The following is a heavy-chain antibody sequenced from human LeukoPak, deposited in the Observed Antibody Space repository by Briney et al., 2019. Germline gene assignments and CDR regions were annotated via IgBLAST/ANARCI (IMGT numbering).Heavy chain of an antibody. CDR2: MNPNSGNT. CDR1: GYTFTSYD. CDR3: ARGTDSGSYRKYYMDV. D-gene: IGHD1-26*01. V-gene: IGHV1-8*03. J-gene: IGHJ6*03. Sequence: GASVKVSCKASGYTFTSYDINWVRQATGQGLEWMGWMNPNSGNTGYAQKFQGRVTITRNTSISTAYMELSSLRSEDTAVYYCARGTDSGSYRKYYMDVWGKGTTVTVSS.